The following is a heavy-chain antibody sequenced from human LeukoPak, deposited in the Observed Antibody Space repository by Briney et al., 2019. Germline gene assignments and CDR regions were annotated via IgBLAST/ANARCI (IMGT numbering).Heavy chain of an antibody. CDR1: GYTFTGYY. J-gene: IGHJ4*02. CDR2: INPNSGDT. V-gene: IGHV1-2*02. D-gene: IGHD3-22*01. Sequence: APVKVSCKASGYTFTGYYMHWVRQAPGQGLEWMGWINPNSGDTSYAQKFQGRVTMTRDTSISTAYMELTRLRFDDTAVYYCARAYDNNDYFDDWGQGTLVTVSS. CDR3: ARAYDNNDYFDD.